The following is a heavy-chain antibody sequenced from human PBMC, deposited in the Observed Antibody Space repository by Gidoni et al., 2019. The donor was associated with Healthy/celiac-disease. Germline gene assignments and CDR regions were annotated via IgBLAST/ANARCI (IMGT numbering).Heavy chain of an antibody. D-gene: IGHD2-2*02. V-gene: IGHV4-34*01. Sequence: VQLQQWGAGLLTPSETLSLTCAVYGGAFSGYYWSWICQPPGKGLEWIGEINHSGSTNYNPSLKSRVTISVDTSKNQFSLKLSSVTAADTAVYYCARDRRAYYCSSTSCYNYYYGMDVWGQGTTVTVSS. CDR1: GGAFSGYY. J-gene: IGHJ6*02. CDR2: INHSGST. CDR3: ARDRRAYYCSSTSCYNYYYGMDV.